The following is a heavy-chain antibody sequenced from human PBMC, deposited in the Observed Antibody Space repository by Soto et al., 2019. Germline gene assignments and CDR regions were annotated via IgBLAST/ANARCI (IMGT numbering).Heavy chain of an antibody. CDR2: IRSKAYGGTT. J-gene: IGHJ4*02. Sequence: GSLRLSCTASGFTFGDYAMSWVRQAPGKGLEWVGFIRSKAYGGTTEYAASVKGRFTISRDDSKSIAYLQMNSLKTEDTAVYYCSRALKYYYDTSGYYSGQIFDYWGQGTLVTVSS. CDR1: GFTFGDYA. CDR3: SRALKYYYDTSGYYSGQIFDY. V-gene: IGHV3-49*04. D-gene: IGHD3-22*01.